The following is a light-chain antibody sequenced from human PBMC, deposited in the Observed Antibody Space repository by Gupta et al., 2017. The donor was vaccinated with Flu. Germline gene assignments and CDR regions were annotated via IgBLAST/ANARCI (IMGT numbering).Light chain of an antibody. J-gene: IGLJ3*02. Sequence: QSVLTQPPAVSGTPGQRVTISCSGSRSNFGSNYVFWYQHVPGTAPKLLIYNNDQRPSGVPDRFSGSKSGTAAALDISGLSSDDEADYFCAAWDDSLSGQWVFGGGTKLTVL. CDR1: RSNFGSNY. CDR2: NND. CDR3: AAWDDSLSGQWV. V-gene: IGLV1-47*03.